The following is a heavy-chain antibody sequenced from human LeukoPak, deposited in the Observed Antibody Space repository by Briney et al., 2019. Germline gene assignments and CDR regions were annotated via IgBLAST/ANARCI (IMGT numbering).Heavy chain of an antibody. V-gene: IGHV4-4*07. CDR3: ASSLYYYTSGAGFDY. D-gene: IGHD3-10*01. CDR2: ISASGST. J-gene: IGHJ4*02. CDR1: GASISTYY. Sequence: SDTLSLTCTVSGASISTYYWSWIRQPAGKGLEWIGRISASGSTNYNPSLKSRVTMSVDTSKNQFSLNLSSVTAADTAIYYCASSLYYYTSGAGFDYWGQGTLVTVSS.